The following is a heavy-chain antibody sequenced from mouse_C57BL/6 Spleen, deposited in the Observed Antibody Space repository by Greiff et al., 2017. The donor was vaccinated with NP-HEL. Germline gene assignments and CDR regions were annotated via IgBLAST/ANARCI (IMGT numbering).Heavy chain of an antibody. J-gene: IGHJ1*03. V-gene: IGHV5-17*01. CDR3: ARPITTVVAREYFDV. CDR2: ISSGSSTI. D-gene: IGHD1-1*01. Sequence: EVQGVESGGGLVKPGGSLKLSCAASGFTFSDYGMHWVRQAPEKGLEWVAYISSGSSTIYYVDTVKGRFTISRDNAKNTLFLQMTSLRSEDTAMYYCARPITTVVAREYFDVWGTGTTVTVSS. CDR1: GFTFSDYG.